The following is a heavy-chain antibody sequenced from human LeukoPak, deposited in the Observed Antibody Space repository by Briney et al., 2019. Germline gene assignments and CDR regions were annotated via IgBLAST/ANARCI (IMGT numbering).Heavy chain of an antibody. D-gene: IGHD2-2*01. J-gene: IGHJ5*02. Sequence: PGASVKVSCKASGYTFTGYYMHWVRQAPGQGLEWMGWINPNSGGTNYAQKFQGRVTMTRDTSISTAYMELSRLRSDDTAVYYCARSPQGHCSSTSCPLTTWGQGTLVTVSS. CDR1: GYTFTGYY. CDR3: ARSPQGHCSSTSCPLTT. V-gene: IGHV1-2*02. CDR2: INPNSGGT.